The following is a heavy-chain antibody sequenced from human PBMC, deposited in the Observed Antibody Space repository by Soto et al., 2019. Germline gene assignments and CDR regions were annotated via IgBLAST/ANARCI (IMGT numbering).Heavy chain of an antibody. J-gene: IGHJ5*02. D-gene: IGHD5-12*01. Sequence: QVHLVQSGAEVKKPGSSVNVSCKASGGTFSNYAITWVRQAPGQGLEWVGRIIPIFGTTNVAQKCQGRVTITADESTTTAYMELGGLRSDDTAVYYCAKDGGADGYFGNWLDPWGQGTLVTVSS. V-gene: IGHV1-69*15. CDR3: AKDGGADGYFGNWLDP. CDR2: IIPIFGTT. CDR1: GGTFSNYA.